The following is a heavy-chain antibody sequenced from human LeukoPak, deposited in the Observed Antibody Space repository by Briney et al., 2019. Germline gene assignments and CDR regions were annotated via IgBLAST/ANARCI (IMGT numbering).Heavy chain of an antibody. CDR3: ARGLDWFDP. D-gene: IGHD3-9*01. CDR1: GGSISSYY. V-gene: IGHV4-59*01. Sequence: SETLSLTCTVSGGSISSYYWSWIRQPPGQGLEWIGYIYYSGSTNYNPSLKGRVTISVDTSKNQFSLKLSSVTAADTAVYYCARGLDWFDPWGQGTLVTVSS. J-gene: IGHJ5*02. CDR2: IYYSGST.